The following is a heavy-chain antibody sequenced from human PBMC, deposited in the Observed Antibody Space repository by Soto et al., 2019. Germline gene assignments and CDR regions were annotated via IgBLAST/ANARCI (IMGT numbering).Heavy chain of an antibody. CDR1: GYTFTNFG. CDR3: ARGVTPIDY. CDR2: ISAYNGNT. Sequence: QVHLVQSGAEVKKPGASVKVSCTASGYTFTNFGISWVRQAPGQGLEWMGWISAYNGNTNYAQRFQGRVTMTTDTSTSTAYMELRSIRSGDTAVYYCARGVTPIDYWGQGTLVTVSS. J-gene: IGHJ4*02. D-gene: IGHD2-21*02. V-gene: IGHV1-18*01.